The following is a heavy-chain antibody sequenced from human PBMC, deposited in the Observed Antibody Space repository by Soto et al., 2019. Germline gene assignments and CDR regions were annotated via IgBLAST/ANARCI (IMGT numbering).Heavy chain of an antibody. V-gene: IGHV4-34*01. J-gene: IGHJ4*02. Sequence: SETLSLTCAVYGGSLSCYYWSWIRQPPGKALEWIGEINYSGNTNYNPSLKSRVTISVDTSKNQLFLSLTSVTAADTAMYYCARHHVRGRTIAGAAEFWGQGTLVTVSS. D-gene: IGHD1-26*01. CDR1: GGSLSCYY. CDR3: ARHHVRGRTIAGAAEF. CDR2: INYSGNT.